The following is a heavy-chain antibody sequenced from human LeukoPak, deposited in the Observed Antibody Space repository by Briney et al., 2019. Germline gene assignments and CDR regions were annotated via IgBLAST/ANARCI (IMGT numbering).Heavy chain of an antibody. CDR1: GFTFSSYG. J-gene: IGHJ4*02. D-gene: IGHD5-18*01. V-gene: IGHV3-30*18. CDR2: ISYDGSNK. Sequence: GGSLRLSCAASGFTFSSYGIHWVRQAPGKGLEWVAVISYDGSNKYYADSVKGRFTISRDNSKNTLHLQMSSLRAEGTAVYYCAKDSGGYTYIFDHWGQGTLVTVSS. CDR3: AKDSGGYTYIFDH.